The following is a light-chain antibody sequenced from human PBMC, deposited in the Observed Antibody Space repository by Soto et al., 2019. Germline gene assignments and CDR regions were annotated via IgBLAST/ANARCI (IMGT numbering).Light chain of an antibody. Sequence: EIVLTQSPATLALSPGDRATLSCRASQSISSHLAWYQQKTGQAPRLLIYDASNMAPGIPTRFTGSGSATDFTLAISSLAPEDFAVYYCQQCTNWPPEYTFGQGTRVEIK. J-gene: IGKJ2*01. CDR3: QQCTNWPPEYT. CDR2: DAS. CDR1: QSISSH. V-gene: IGKV3-11*01.